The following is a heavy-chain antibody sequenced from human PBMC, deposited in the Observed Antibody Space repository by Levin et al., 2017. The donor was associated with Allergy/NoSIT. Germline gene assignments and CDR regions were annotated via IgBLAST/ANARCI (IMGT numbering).Heavy chain of an antibody. J-gene: IGHJ6*02. CDR3: VKDGYLGQWTAQYVMDV. Sequence: PGGSLRLSCAVSGFIFNDYAMHWVRQRPGKGLEWVSGIIWNGESMGYADSVKGRFTISRDNAKKSLFLEMNSLRSEDTGLYFCVKDGYLGQWTAQYVMDVWGQGTTVTVSS. CDR1: GFIFNDYA. CDR2: IIWNGESM. D-gene: IGHD3-22*01. V-gene: IGHV3-9*01.